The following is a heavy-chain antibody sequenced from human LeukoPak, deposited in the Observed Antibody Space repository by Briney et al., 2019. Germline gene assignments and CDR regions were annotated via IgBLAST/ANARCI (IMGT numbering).Heavy chain of an antibody. Sequence: AVPETCLSTGCTYIGYYIHWLRQPAGQELEWMGCINPNSCGSNYAQKFQGRVTMTRDTSISTAYMELSRLRSDDTAVYYCAIFPPDSRLDVWGQGTTVTVSS. CDR2: INPNSCGS. V-gene: IGHV1-2*02. J-gene: IGHJ6*02. CDR1: GCTYIGYY. D-gene: IGHD6-6*01. CDR3: AIFPPDSRLDV.